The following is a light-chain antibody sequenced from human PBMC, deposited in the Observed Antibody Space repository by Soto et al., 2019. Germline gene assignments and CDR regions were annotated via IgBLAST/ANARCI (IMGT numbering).Light chain of an antibody. CDR1: QSLLNSNGYNY. Sequence: DVVMTQSPLSLPVTPGEPASISCRSSQSLLNSNGYNYLDWYLQKPGQSPQLLIYLASNRASGVPDRFTGSRSGTDFKLKISNVEAEDFGGYYCMQALQTFTFGPGTKVDIK. V-gene: IGKV2-28*01. CDR2: LAS. J-gene: IGKJ3*01. CDR3: MQALQTFT.